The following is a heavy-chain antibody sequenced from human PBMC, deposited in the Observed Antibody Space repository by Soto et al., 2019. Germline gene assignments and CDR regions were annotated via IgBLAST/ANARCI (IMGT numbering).Heavy chain of an antibody. CDR2: IIPIFGTA. J-gene: IGHJ4*02. D-gene: IGHD3-10*01. V-gene: IGHV1-69*13. Sequence: SVKVSCKASGGTFSSYAISWVRQAPGQGLEWMGGIIPIFGTANYAQKFQGRVTITADESTSTAYMELSSLRSEDTAVYYCAREFVMVRGVIITTYYFDYWGQGTLVTVSS. CDR1: GGTFSSYA. CDR3: AREFVMVRGVIITTYYFDY.